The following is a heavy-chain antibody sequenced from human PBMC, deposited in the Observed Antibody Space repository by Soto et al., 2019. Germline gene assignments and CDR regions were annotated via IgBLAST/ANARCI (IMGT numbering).Heavy chain of an antibody. V-gene: IGHV3-64*01. J-gene: IGHJ3*02. CDR3: ARVADSYGYVLPLDAFDI. CDR1: GFTFSNYA. Sequence: PGGSLRLSCAASGFTFSNYAMHWVRQAPGKGLEYVSAISSNGGSTYYANSVKGRFTISRDNSKNTLYLQMGSLRAEDMAVYYCARVADSYGYVLPLDAFDIWGQGTMVTVSS. CDR2: ISSNGGST. D-gene: IGHD5-18*01.